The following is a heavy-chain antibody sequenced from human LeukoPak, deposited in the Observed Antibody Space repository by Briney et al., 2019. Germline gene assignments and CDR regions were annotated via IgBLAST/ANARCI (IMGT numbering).Heavy chain of an antibody. Sequence: PSETLSLTCAVYGGSFSGYYWSWIRQPPGKGLEWIGEINHSGSTNYNPSLKGRVTISVDTSKNQFSLKLSSVTAADTAVYYCARDYGGNSWLGMDVWGQGTTVTVSS. J-gene: IGHJ6*02. D-gene: IGHD4-23*01. CDR2: INHSGST. V-gene: IGHV4-34*01. CDR3: ARDYGGNSWLGMDV. CDR1: GGSFSGYY.